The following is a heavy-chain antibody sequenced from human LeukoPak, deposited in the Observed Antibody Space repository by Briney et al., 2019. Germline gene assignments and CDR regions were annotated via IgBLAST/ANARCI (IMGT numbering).Heavy chain of an antibody. CDR2: MNPNSGNT. CDR1: GYTFTSYD. CDR3: ARAKRGLATITGYYYYYMDV. D-gene: IGHD5-24*01. V-gene: IGHV1-8*01. J-gene: IGHJ6*03. Sequence: GASVKVSCKASGYTFTSYDINWVRQATGQGLEWMGWMNPNSGNTGYAQKFQGRVTMTRNTSISTAYMELSSLRSEDTAVYYCARAKRGLATITGYYYYYMDVWGKGTTVTFSS.